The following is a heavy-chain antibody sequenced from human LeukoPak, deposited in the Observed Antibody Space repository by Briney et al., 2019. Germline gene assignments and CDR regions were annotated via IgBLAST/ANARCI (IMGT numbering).Heavy chain of an antibody. D-gene: IGHD2-2*01. CDR3: ARDSITVSVGAFDI. CDR2: ISSNGGST. Sequence: GGSLRLSCAASGFTFSHYAMHWVRQAPGKGLEYVSAISSNGGSTYYANSVKGRFTISRDDSKNTLYLQMGSLRAEDMGVYYCARDSITVSVGAFDIWGQGTMVIVSS. J-gene: IGHJ3*02. V-gene: IGHV3-64*01. CDR1: GFTFSHYA.